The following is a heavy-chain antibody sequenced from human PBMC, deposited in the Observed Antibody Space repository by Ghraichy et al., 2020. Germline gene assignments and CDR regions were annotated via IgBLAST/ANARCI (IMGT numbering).Heavy chain of an antibody. Sequence: ASVKVSCKASGYTFTGYYMHWVRQAPGQGLEWMGWINPNSGGTNYAQKFQGRVTMTRDTSISTAYMELSRLRSDDTAVYYCARAPAAIYRKNWFDPWGQGTLVTVSS. CDR1: GYTFTGYY. D-gene: IGHD2-2*02. CDR2: INPNSGGT. V-gene: IGHV1-2*02. J-gene: IGHJ5*02. CDR3: ARAPAAIYRKNWFDP.